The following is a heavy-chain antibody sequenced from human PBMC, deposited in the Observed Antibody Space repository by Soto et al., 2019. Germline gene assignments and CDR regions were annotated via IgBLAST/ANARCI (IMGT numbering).Heavy chain of an antibody. D-gene: IGHD3-16*01. V-gene: IGHV3-74*01. CDR3: TTLGGELPHRDY. Sequence: EVQLVESGGGLVQPGGSLRLSCVAPAMPFSNLRMHWVRQAPGKGLVWVSHISRDGSNSGYADAVKGRFTVAKDNAKNTLYLHMSGLRVEDTAVYYCTTLGGELPHRDYWGQGTLVTVSS. CDR1: AMPFSNLR. CDR2: ISRDGSNS. J-gene: IGHJ4*02.